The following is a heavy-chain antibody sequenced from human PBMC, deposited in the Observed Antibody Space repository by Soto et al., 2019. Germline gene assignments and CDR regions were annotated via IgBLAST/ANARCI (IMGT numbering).Heavy chain of an antibody. D-gene: IGHD3-22*01. CDR1: GFSLSNAIMG. V-gene: IGHV2-26*01. CDR2: IFSNDEK. CDR3: ARIDGGDYYDSSGYVDY. Sequence: LVNPTETLTLTCTVSGFSLSNAIMGVSWIRQPPGKALEWLAHIFSNDEKSYSTSLKSRLTISKDTSKSQVVLTMANMDPVDTATYYCARIDGGDYYDSSGYVDYWGQGALVTVSS. J-gene: IGHJ4*02.